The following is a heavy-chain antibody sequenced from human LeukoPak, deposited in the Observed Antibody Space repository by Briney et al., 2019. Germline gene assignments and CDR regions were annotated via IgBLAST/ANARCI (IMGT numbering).Heavy chain of an antibody. CDR2: ISTSGSNV. CDR3: GRSLRWSCSGGSCDSAPSTDDYNWFDR. Sequence: GGSLRLSCAASGLTFSGYRINWVRQPPGKGLEWVSSISTSGSNVYYAESVKGRFTISREKAKSLLYLQMNRLRAEDTALYYCGRSLRWSCSGGSCDSAPSTDDYNWFDRWGQGSLVTVSS. V-gene: IGHV3-21*06. D-gene: IGHD2-15*01. J-gene: IGHJ5*02. CDR1: GLTFSGYR.